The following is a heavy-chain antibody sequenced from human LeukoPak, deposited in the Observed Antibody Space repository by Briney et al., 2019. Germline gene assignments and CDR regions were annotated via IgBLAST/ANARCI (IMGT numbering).Heavy chain of an antibody. J-gene: IGHJ4*02. V-gene: IGHV1-46*01. CDR3: ARDCSSTNCLGTVFVS. CDR1: GYTFTSNY. D-gene: IGHD2-2*01. CDR2: IHPSGGST. Sequence: ASVKVSCKASGYTFTSNYMHWVRQVPGQGLEWMGVIHPSGGSTNYAQKFQDRFTMTRDPSTSTVYMELSRLRSEDTAIYYCARDCSSTNCLGTVFVSWGQGTLVTVSS.